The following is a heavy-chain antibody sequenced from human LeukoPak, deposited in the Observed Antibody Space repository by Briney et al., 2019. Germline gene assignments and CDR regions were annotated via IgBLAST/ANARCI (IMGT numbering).Heavy chain of an antibody. J-gene: IGHJ4*02. D-gene: IGHD2-15*01. CDR2: IKSKTDGGTT. CDR3: TKGGGSCGD. V-gene: IGHV3-15*01. Sequence: GGSLRLSCAASGFTFSNAWMSWVRQAPGKGLVWVGRIKSKTDGGTTDYAAPVKGRFTISRDDSKTTVYLHMNSLKTEDTAVYYCTKGGGSCGDWGQGTLVTVSS. CDR1: GFTFSNAW.